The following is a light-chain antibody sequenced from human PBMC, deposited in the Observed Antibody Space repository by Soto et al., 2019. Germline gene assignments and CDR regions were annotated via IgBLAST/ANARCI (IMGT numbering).Light chain of an antibody. J-gene: IGKJ2*01. CDR3: QQSYSTLYT. CDR2: AAS. Sequence: DIQMTQSPPSLSASVGDRVTITCRASQSISSYLNWYQQKPGKAPKLLIYAASSLQSGVPSRFSGSESGTDFTLTISSLQPEDFATYYCQQSYSTLYTFGQGTKLEIK. V-gene: IGKV1-39*01. CDR1: QSISSY.